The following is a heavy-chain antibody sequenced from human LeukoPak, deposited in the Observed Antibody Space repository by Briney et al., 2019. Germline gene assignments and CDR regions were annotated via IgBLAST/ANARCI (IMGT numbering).Heavy chain of an antibody. Sequence: PETLSLTCIVSGGSVSSSSYYWGWIRQPPGKGLEWIGSIYYSGSTYYNPSLTSRVTISVDTSKNQFSLRLTSVAAADTAVYYCASSATYYQYFNYWGQGTLVTVSS. CDR3: ASSATYYQYFNY. J-gene: IGHJ4*02. CDR1: GGSVSSSSYY. D-gene: IGHD3-10*01. V-gene: IGHV4-39*01. CDR2: IYYSGST.